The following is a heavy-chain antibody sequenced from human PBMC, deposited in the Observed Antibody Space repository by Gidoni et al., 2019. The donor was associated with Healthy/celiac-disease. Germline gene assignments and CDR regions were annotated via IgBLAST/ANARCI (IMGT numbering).Heavy chain of an antibody. V-gene: IGHV5-51*01. CDR1: GYSFTSYW. CDR3: ARRYYDILTGYLYYFDY. D-gene: IGHD3-9*01. J-gene: IGHJ4*02. Sequence: EVQLVQSGAAVKKPGESLKISCKGSGYSFTSYWIGWVRQMPGKGLEWMGIIYPGDSDTRYSPSFQGQVTISADKSTSTAYLQWSSLKASDTAMYYCARRYYDILTGYLYYFDYWGQGTLVTVSS. CDR2: IYPGDSDT.